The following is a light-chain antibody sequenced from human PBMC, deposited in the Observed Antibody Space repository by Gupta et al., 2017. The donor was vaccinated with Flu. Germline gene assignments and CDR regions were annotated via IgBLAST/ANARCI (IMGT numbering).Light chain of an antibody. J-gene: IGLJ1*01. Sequence: QSALTQPASVSGSPGQSITLSCTGTSSDVGGYNYVSWYQQHPGKAPKLMIYDGSNRPSGVSNRFSGSKSGNTASLTISGLQAEDEADYYCSSYTSSSTLVFGTGTKVTVL. CDR2: DGS. CDR1: SSDVGGYNY. CDR3: SSYTSSSTLV. V-gene: IGLV2-14*01.